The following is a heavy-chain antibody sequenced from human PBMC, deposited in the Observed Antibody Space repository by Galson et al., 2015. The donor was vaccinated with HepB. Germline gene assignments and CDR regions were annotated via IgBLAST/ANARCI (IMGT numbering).Heavy chain of an antibody. CDR2: IRWTDMM. J-gene: IGHJ3*02. CDR3: ARDDSYAFDI. CDR1: GFTLNRYT. Sequence: SLRLSCAVSGFTLNRYTLNCVRQPPGTGLECLAYIRWTDMMWYADSVKGRFTISRDSARTLVYLQMDSLGAEDTAVYFCARDDSYAFDIWGQGTMVTVSS. V-gene: IGHV3-48*01. D-gene: IGHD2-21*01.